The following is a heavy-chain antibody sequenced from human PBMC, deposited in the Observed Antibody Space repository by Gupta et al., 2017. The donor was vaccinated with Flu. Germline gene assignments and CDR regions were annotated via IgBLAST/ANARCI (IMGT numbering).Heavy chain of an antibody. CDR3: ARDGTAMPRYYYGMDV. D-gene: IGHD5-18*01. Sequence: VKPGGSLRLSCAASGFTFSSYSMNWVRQAPGKGLEWVSSISSSSSYIYYAASVKGRFTISRDNAKNSLYLQMNSLRAEDTAVYYCARDGTAMPRYYYGMDVWGQGTTVTVSS. CDR2: ISSSSSYI. V-gene: IGHV3-21*01. J-gene: IGHJ6*02. CDR1: GFTFSSYS.